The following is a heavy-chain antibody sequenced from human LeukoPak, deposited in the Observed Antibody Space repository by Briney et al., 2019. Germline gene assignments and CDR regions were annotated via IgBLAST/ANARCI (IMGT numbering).Heavy chain of an antibody. D-gene: IGHD5-12*01. J-gene: IGHJ4*02. Sequence: GASVKVSCKSSGYTFTSYDINWVRQATGQGLEWMGWMNASSGNTGYAQKFQGRVTMTRNTSISTAYMELSSLRSEDTAVYYCARRTPYSGYEKNFDYWGQGTLVTVSS. V-gene: IGHV1-8*01. CDR2: MNASSGNT. CDR3: ARRTPYSGYEKNFDY. CDR1: GYTFTSYD.